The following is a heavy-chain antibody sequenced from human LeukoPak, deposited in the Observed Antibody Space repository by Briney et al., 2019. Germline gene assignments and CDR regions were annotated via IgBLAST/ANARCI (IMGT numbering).Heavy chain of an antibody. V-gene: IGHV3-30-3*01. J-gene: IGHJ6*03. CDR3: AKENDDFWSGYPVFYYYYMDV. CDR1: GFTFSRYA. D-gene: IGHD3-3*01. CDR2: ISYDGSNK. Sequence: GGSLRLSCEASGFTFSRYAMSWVRQAPGKGLEWVAVISYDGSNKYYADSVKGRFTISRDNSKNTLYLQMNSLRAEDTAVYYCAKENDDFWSGYPVFYYYYMDVWGKGTTVTVSS.